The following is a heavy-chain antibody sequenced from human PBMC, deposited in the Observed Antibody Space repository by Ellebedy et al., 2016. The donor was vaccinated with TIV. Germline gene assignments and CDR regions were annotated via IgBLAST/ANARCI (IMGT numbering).Heavy chain of an antibody. CDR2: VNNGGDKA. J-gene: IGHJ4*02. Sequence: PGGSLRLSCAASGFTFTSSSMSWVRQTPGKGLEWVSLVNNGGDKAFYSDSVKGRFTISRDNSKNTLYLQMNSLRAEETAVYYCARRDHYSNYFDYWGQGTLVTVSS. D-gene: IGHD4-11*01. V-gene: IGHV3-23*01. CDR3: ARRDHYSNYFDY. CDR1: GFTFTSSS.